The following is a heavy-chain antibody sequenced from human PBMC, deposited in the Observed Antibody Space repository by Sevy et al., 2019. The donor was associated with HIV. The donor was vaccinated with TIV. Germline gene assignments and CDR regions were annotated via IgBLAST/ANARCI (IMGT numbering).Heavy chain of an antibody. CDR1: GGSISSYY. CDR2: IYYTGST. Sequence: SETLSLTCTVSGGSISSYYWNWIRQSPGKGLEWIGYIYYTGSTNHNPSLKSRVTISVDTSKNQFSLKLTSVTAADTAVYYCARELISGRYYGMDVWGQGTTVTVSS. CDR3: ARELISGRYYGMDV. V-gene: IGHV4-59*01. D-gene: IGHD6-19*01. J-gene: IGHJ6*02.